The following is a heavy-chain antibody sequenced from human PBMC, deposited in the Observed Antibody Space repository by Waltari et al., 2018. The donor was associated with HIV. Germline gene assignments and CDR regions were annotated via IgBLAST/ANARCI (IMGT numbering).Heavy chain of an antibody. CDR1: GGTFSSYA. J-gene: IGHJ4*02. V-gene: IGHV1-69*12. CDR2: IIPIFGTA. CDR3: ASAPGATTPGSAWYYFDY. D-gene: IGHD5-12*01. Sequence: QVQLVQSGAEVKKPGSSVKVSCKASGGTFSSYAISWVRQAPGRGLEWMGGIIPIFGTANYAQKFQGRVTITADESTSTAYMELSSLRSEDTAVYYCASAPGATTPGSAWYYFDYWGQGTLVTVSS.